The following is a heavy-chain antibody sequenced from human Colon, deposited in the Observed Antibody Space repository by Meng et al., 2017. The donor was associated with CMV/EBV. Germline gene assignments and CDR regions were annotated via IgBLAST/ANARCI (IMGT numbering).Heavy chain of an antibody. CDR2: IYYSGSS. V-gene: IGHV4-59*01. Sequence: GSLRLSCTVSDGSINNYYWSWIRQPPGKGLEWIGYIYYSGSSTYNPSLENRVTISVDTSKNQFSLKLSSVTAAYTAVYYCTQPGLGGDFFDYWGQGALVTVSS. J-gene: IGHJ4*02. CDR3: TQPGLGGDFFDY. CDR1: DGSINNYY. D-gene: IGHD3-10*01.